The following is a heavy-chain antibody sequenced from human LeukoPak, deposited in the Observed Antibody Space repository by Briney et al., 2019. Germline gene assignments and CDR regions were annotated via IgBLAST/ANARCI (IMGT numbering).Heavy chain of an antibody. Sequence: SETLSLTCPVSLASISIYYWRWIRQPPGKGLEWIGYIYYSGSTNYNPSLKGRVTMSVDTSKNQFSLRLSSVTAADTAVYYCARGSDFCDYWGQGTLVTVSS. J-gene: IGHJ4*02. CDR1: LASISIYY. V-gene: IGHV4-59*01. CDR2: IYYSGST. CDR3: ARGSDFCDY. D-gene: IGHD3-3*01.